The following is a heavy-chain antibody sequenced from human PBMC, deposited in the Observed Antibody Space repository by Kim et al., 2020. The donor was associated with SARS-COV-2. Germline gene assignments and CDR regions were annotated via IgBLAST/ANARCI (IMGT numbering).Heavy chain of an antibody. CDR3: AREVEYSYGPRPLDY. CDR1: GFTFSSYW. Sequence: GGSLRLSCAASGFTFSSYWMSWVRQAPGKGLEWVANIKQDGSEKYYVDSVKGRFTISRDNAKNSLYLQMNSLRAEDTAVYYCAREVEYSYGPRPLDYWGQGTLVTVSS. CDR2: IKQDGSEK. J-gene: IGHJ4*02. D-gene: IGHD5-18*01. V-gene: IGHV3-7*01.